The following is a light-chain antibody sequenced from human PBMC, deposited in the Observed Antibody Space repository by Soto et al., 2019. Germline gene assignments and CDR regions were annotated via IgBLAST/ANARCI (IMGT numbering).Light chain of an antibody. CDR1: NSDIGGYNY. CDR2: DVS. V-gene: IGLV2-14*03. J-gene: IGLJ2*01. Sequence: QSALTQPASVSGSPGQSITISCTGTNSDIGGYNYVSWYQQHPGKAPKLMIYDVSNRPSGVSSRFSGSKSGNTASLTISGVQAEDEADYYCSSYTSRSTLVVFGGGTKLTVL. CDR3: SSYTSRSTLVV.